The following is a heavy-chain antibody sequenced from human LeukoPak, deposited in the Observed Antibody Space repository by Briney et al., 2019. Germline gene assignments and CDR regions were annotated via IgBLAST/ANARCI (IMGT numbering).Heavy chain of an antibody. J-gene: IGHJ6*03. V-gene: IGHV1-8*03. CDR2: MNPNSGNT. Sequence: GASVKVSCXASGYTFTSYDINWVRQATGQGLEWMGWMNPNSGNTGYAQKFQGRVTITRNTSISTAYMELSSLRSEDTAVYYCARSSTSWNYYYYYMDVWGKGTTVTVSS. CDR1: GYTFTSYD. D-gene: IGHD2-2*01. CDR3: ARSSTSWNYYYYYMDV.